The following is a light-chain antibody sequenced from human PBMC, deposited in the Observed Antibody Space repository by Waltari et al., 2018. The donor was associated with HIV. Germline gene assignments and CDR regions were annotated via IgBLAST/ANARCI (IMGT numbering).Light chain of an antibody. Sequence: SYELTQPPSVSLSPGQTARIPCPGDALPKQTAYWYPQEPGQAPVLGIYKDPERLSGILERLSGYSVGTKVTVTISGVQAEDEADYYCQSAESSGTVVFGGGTKLTVL. CDR3: QSAESSGTVV. V-gene: IGLV3-25*03. J-gene: IGLJ2*01. CDR1: ALPKQT. CDR2: KDP.